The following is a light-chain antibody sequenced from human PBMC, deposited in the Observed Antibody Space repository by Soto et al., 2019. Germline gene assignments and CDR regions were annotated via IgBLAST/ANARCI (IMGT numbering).Light chain of an antibody. Sequence: DIQMTQSPSTLFASVGDTVTITFRASQSISAWLALYQQRPGKAPKLLIYDVSSLQSGVPSRFSGSGSGTEITLTISSLQPDDFATYYCQHYKMYSPWTFGQGTKVDIK. J-gene: IGKJ1*01. V-gene: IGKV1-5*01. CDR3: QHYKMYSPWT. CDR1: QSISAW. CDR2: DVS.